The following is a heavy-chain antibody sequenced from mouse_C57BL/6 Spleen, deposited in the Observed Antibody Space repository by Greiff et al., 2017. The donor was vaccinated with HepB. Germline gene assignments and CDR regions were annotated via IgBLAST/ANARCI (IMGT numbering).Heavy chain of an antibody. CDR1: GYSFTGYY. Sequence: VHVKQSGPELVKPGASVKISCKASGYSFTGYYMNWVKQSPEKSLEWIGEINPSTGGTTYNQKFKAKATLTVDKSSSTAYMQLKSLTSEDSAVYYCARSNDGYWYFDVWGTGTTVTVSS. CDR2: INPSTGGT. V-gene: IGHV1-42*01. CDR3: ARSNDGYWYFDV. J-gene: IGHJ1*03. D-gene: IGHD2-3*01.